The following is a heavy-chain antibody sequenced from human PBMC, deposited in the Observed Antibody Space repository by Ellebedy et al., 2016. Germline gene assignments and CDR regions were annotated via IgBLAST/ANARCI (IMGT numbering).Heavy chain of an antibody. CDR2: INSDGSST. V-gene: IGHV3-74*01. J-gene: IGHJ2*01. D-gene: IGHD4-17*01. Sequence: GGSLRLSCAASGFTFSSYWMHWVRQAPGKGLVWVSRINSDGSSTSYADSVKGRFTISRDNAKNTLYLQMNSLRAEDTAAYYCARVTTVTPSYWYFDLWGRGTLVTVSS. CDR3: ARVTTVTPSYWYFDL. CDR1: GFTFSSYW.